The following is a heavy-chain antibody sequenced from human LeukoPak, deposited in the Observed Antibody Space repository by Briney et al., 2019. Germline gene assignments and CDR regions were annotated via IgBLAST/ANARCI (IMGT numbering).Heavy chain of an antibody. V-gene: IGHV3-23*01. J-gene: IGHJ4*02. Sequence: GGSLRLSCAAYGFTFSNYAMSWVRQAPGKGLEWVSDIGGSGGSTYYADSVKGRFTISRENSKNTLYLQMNSLRAEDTAVYYCAKSGIAARPSNFDYWGQGTLVTVSS. CDR2: IGGSGGST. D-gene: IGHD6-6*01. CDR3: AKSGIAARPSNFDY. CDR1: GFTFSNYA.